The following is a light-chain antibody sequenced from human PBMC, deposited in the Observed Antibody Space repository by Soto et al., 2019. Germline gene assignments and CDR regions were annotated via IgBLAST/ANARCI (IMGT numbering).Light chain of an antibody. CDR3: QQYGNSSCT. V-gene: IGKV3-20*01. CDR1: QSVRSNY. CDR2: CAS. J-gene: IGKJ4*01. Sequence: EIGLTQSQGTLSLSTGERATLSCRALQSVRSNYLAWYQQIPGQAHSLLVYCASSRATGIPDRFSGSGSGTDFTLPMRRLGPEGFAVYYCQQYGNSSCTFGGGTKVEIK.